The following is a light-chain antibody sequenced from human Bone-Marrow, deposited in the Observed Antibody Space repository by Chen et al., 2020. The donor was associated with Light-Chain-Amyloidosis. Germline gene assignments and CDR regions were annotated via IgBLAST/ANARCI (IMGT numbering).Light chain of an antibody. CDR3: QSADSSGTYEVI. CDR1: DLPTKY. V-gene: IGLV3-25*03. Sequence: SYELTQPPSVSVSPGQTARITCSGDDLPTKYAYWYQQKPGQAPGLVIHRDTERPSGISERFSGPSSGTTATLTISGVQAEDEADYHCQSADSSGTYEVIFGGGTKLTVL. J-gene: IGLJ2*01. CDR2: RDT.